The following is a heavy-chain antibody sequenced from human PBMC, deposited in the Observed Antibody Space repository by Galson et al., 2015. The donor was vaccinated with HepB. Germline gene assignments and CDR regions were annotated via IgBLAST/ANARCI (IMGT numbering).Heavy chain of an antibody. CDR2: ISGSGGNT. J-gene: IGHJ5*02. CDR1: GFTFSSYA. D-gene: IGHD1-26*01. CDR3: AKDRLGSYRVNWFDP. Sequence: SLRLSCAASGFTFSSYAMSWVRQAPGKGLEWVSAISGSGGNTYYADSVKGRFTISRDNSKNTLYLQMNSLRAEDTAVYYCAKDRLGSYRVNWFDPWGQGTLVTVSS. V-gene: IGHV3-23*01.